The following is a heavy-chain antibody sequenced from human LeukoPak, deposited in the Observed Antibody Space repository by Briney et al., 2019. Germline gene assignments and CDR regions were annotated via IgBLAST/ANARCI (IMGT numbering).Heavy chain of an antibody. CDR1: GGSISSSSYQ. CDR3: ARVLVGANMRFDY. CDR2: IYYSGST. J-gene: IGHJ4*02. D-gene: IGHD1-26*01. V-gene: IGHV4-61*05. Sequence: SETLSLTCTVSGGSISSSSYQWGWIRQPPGKGLEWIGYIYYSGSTNYNPSLKSRVTISVDTSKNQFSLKLSSVTAADTAVYYCARVLVGANMRFDYWGQGTLVTVSS.